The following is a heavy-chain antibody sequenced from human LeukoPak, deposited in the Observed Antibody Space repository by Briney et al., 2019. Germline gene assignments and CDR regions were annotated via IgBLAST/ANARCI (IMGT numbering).Heavy chain of an antibody. V-gene: IGHV3-53*01. CDR1: EFSVKYNY. Sequence: GGSLRLSCAASEFSVKYNYMTWVRQAPGKGLEWVSHIGRGITYADSVKGRLTISRDNSKNTLYLQMNSLRAEDTAVYYCARERQGIWGQGTMVTVSS. J-gene: IGHJ3*02. CDR2: IGRGIT. CDR3: ARERQGI.